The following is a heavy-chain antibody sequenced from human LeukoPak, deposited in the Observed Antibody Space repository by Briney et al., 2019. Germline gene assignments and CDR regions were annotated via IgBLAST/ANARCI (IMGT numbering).Heavy chain of an antibody. J-gene: IGHJ3*02. V-gene: IGHV3-21*01. Sequence: VSLTLSCAASGLTFSSYSMKWVSRATGGGLEWVTSIMSSSRYIYYADSVKGGFTISRDNAKNSLYLQMNSLRAEDTAVYYCARSRGTYGWLRYDAFDIWGQGTMVTVSS. CDR1: GLTFSSYS. D-gene: IGHD5-12*01. CDR3: ARSRGTYGWLRYDAFDI. CDR2: IMSSSRYI.